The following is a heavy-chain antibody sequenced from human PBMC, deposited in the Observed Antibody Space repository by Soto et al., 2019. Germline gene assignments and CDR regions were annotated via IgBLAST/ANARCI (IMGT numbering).Heavy chain of an antibody. Sequence: SETLSLTCTVSGGSISISYWSWIRQPPGKGLEWIGYIYYSGTTKYNPSLRSRVTISVDTSKNQFSLKLSSVTAADTAVYYCARGLYYGSGSYYGSTPRHGNWFDPWGQGTLVTVSS. J-gene: IGHJ5*02. V-gene: IGHV4-59*08. D-gene: IGHD3-10*01. CDR3: ARGLYYGSGSYYGSTPRHGNWFDP. CDR2: IYYSGTT. CDR1: GGSISISY.